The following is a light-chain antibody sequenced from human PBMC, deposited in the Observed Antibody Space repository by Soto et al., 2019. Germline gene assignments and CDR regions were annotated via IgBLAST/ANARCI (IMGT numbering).Light chain of an antibody. J-gene: IGKJ1*01. Sequence: EIMMTQPPATLSVSPGERATLYCRASQSASSNLAWHHQKPGQAPRILMYDASTRATGIPARFSGGGSGTEFTLTISSLQSEDFVVYYCQQYHNWPITFGQGTKVDIK. V-gene: IGKV3-15*01. CDR3: QQYHNWPIT. CDR1: QSASSN. CDR2: DAS.